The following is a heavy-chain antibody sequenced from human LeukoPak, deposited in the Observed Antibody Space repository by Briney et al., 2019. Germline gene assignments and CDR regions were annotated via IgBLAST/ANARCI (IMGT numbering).Heavy chain of an antibody. CDR2: IWYDGSNK. V-gene: IGHV3-33*01. CDR1: GFTFSSYG. D-gene: IGHD3-3*01. Sequence: GSLRLSCAASGFTFSSYGMHWVRQAPGKGLEWVAVIWYDGSNKYYADSVKGRFTISRDNSKNTLYLQMNGLRAEDTAVYYCARDGYDFWSGYYPIFDYWGQGTLVTVSS. J-gene: IGHJ4*02. CDR3: ARDGYDFWSGYYPIFDY.